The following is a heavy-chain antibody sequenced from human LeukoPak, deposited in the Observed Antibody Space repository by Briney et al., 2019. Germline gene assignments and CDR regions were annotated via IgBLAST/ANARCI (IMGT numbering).Heavy chain of an antibody. Sequence: GESLKISCKGSGYSFTSYWIGWVRQMPGKGLEWMGIIYPGDSDTRYSPSFQGQVTISADKSISTAYLQWSSLKASDTAMYYCARNVVYCRRTSCYAGKYYFGYWGQGNLVTVSS. V-gene: IGHV5-51*01. CDR1: GYSFTSYW. J-gene: IGHJ4*01. CDR3: ARNVVYCRRTSCYAGKYYFGY. D-gene: IGHD2-2*01. CDR2: IYPGDSDT.